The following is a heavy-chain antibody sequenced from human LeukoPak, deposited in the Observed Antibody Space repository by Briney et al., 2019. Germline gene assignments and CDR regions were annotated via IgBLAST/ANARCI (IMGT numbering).Heavy chain of an antibody. CDR1: GFTVSSNY. CDR2: IYSGGST. V-gene: IGHV3-53*01. Sequence: GGSLRLSCAASGFTVSSNYMSWVRQAPGKGLEWVSVIYSGGSTYYAESVKGRFTISRDNSKKTLYLQLNTLSAADTAVSYLGESGLNRFDYWGQGTLVTVSS. J-gene: IGHJ4*02. D-gene: IGHD3-16*01. CDR3: GESGLNRFDY.